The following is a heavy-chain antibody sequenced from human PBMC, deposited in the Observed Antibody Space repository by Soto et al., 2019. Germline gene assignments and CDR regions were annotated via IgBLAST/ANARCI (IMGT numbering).Heavy chain of an antibody. V-gene: IGHV3-48*03. J-gene: IGHJ4*02. CDR3: ASVWSGYSGAHF. CDR2: ITRGGSII. CDR1: GFTFSSYE. Sequence: VGSLRLSCAASGFTFSSYEMIWVRQAPGEGLECLSYITRGGSIIHYADSVKGRFTISRDNAKNSLYLQMNSLRAEDSAVYYCASVWSGYSGAHFWGQGTLVTVSS. D-gene: IGHD3-3*01.